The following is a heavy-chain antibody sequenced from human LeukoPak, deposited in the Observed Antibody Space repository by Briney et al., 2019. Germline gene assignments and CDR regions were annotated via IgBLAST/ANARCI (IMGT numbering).Heavy chain of an antibody. J-gene: IGHJ6*02. CDR1: GGSISSYY. V-gene: IGHV4-59*08. CDR3: ARQIAVAGTSGIFYYYGMDV. CDR2: IYYSGST. Sequence: SETLSLTCTVSGGSISSYYWSWIRQPPGKGLEWIGYIYYSGSTNYNPSLKSRVTVSVDTSKNQFSLKLSSVTAADTAVYYCARQIAVAGTSGIFYYYGMDVWGQGTTVTVSS. D-gene: IGHD6-19*01.